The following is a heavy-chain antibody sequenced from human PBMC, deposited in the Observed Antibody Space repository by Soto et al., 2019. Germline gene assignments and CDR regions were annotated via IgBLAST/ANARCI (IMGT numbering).Heavy chain of an antibody. V-gene: IGHV4-34*01. J-gene: IGHJ4*02. CDR2: INHSGST. D-gene: IGHD3-22*01. CDR1: GGSFSGYY. CDR3: ARGRINFSRDSSGYYYRRRPGEVFDY. Sequence: PSETLSLTCAVYGGSFSGYYWSWIRQPPGKGLEWIGEINHSGSTNYNPSLKSRVTISVDTSKNQFSLKLSSVTAADTAVYYCARGRINFSRDSSGYYYRRRPGEVFDYWGQGTLVTVSS.